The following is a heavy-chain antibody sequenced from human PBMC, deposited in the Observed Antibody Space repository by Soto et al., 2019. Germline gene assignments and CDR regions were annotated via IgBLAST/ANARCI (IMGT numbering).Heavy chain of an antibody. J-gene: IGHJ6*02. CDR2: IGTRSDI. CDR1: GFTFSSFA. Sequence: GALRLSCAASGFTFSSFAMHWVRQSPGKGLEWVSSIGTRSDIYYADSVKGRFTISRDNAKNSLSLQMNSLRAEDTGVYYCAREETAWPLAYGLDVWGQGTTVTISS. CDR3: AREETAWPLAYGLDV. D-gene: IGHD2-21*02. V-gene: IGHV3-21*01.